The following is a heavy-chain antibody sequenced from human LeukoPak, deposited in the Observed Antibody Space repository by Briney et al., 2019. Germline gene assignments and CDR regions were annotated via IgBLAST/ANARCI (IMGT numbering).Heavy chain of an antibody. Sequence: GGSLRLSCAASGFTFSSYEMNWVRQAPGKGLEWVSYISSSGSTIYYADSVKGRFTISRDNAKNSLYLQMNSLRAEDTAVYYCARAFDDILTGIPNYYYYYYMDVWGKGTTVTVSS. V-gene: IGHV3-48*03. D-gene: IGHD3-9*01. CDR2: ISSSGSTI. CDR1: GFTFSSYE. J-gene: IGHJ6*03. CDR3: ARAFDDILTGIPNYYYYYYMDV.